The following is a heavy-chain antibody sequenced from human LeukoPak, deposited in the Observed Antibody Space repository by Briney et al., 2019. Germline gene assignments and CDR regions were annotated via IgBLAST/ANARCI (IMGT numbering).Heavy chain of an antibody. CDR2: ITHHGTT. J-gene: IGHJ4*02. CDR3: APIFGDYSDFDS. V-gene: IGHV4-34*01. Sequence: SETLSLTCAVYGGSSSNYYLSWVRQPPGKGVEWSGEITHHGTTNYNPSLKSRVTISVDTSKNQFSLKLYSVAAADTAVYYCAPIFGDYSDFDSWGQGTLVTVSS. D-gene: IGHD4-17*01. CDR1: GGSSSNYY.